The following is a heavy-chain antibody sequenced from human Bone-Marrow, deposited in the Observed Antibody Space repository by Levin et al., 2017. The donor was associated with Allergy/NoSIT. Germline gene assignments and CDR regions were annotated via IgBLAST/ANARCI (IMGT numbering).Heavy chain of an antibody. CDR2: ISSSGGGT. Sequence: GGSLRLSCAASGFTFSNYAMHWVRQAPGKGLEYISTISSSGGGTDYADSVKGRFTISRDNSKNTLYLQMGSLRAEDMAVYYCARGYGDHLGQEYYFDYWGQGTLVTVSS. J-gene: IGHJ4*02. CDR3: ARGYGDHLGQEYYFDY. V-gene: IGHV3-64*02. CDR1: GFTFSNYA. D-gene: IGHD4-17*01.